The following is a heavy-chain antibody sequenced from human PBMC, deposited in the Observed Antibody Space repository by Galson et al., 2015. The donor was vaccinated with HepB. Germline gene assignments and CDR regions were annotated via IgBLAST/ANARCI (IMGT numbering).Heavy chain of an antibody. V-gene: IGHV3-48*03. CDR1: GFTFSSYE. Sequence: LRLSCAASGFTFSSYEMNWVRQAPGKGLEWVSYISSSGSTTYYADSVKGRFTISRDNAKNSLYLQMNSLRAEDTAVYYCARVWAYCGGDCYSGAFDIWGQGTMVTVSS. J-gene: IGHJ3*02. CDR3: ARVWAYCGGDCYSGAFDI. D-gene: IGHD2-21*02. CDR2: ISSSGSTT.